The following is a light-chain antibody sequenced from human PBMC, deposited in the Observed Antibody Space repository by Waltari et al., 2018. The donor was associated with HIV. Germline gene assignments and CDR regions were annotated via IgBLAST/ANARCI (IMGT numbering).Light chain of an antibody. CDR1: QGVGRA. CDR3: QQYENWPLT. Sequence: EIVMTQSPATLSVSPGERATLSCRASQGVGRALAWYQQKPGQAPRLLTFGASTRATGIPGRFSGSGSGTDFTLTISSLQSEDFAVYYCQQYENWPLTFGGGTKVEI. J-gene: IGKJ4*01. V-gene: IGKV3-15*01. CDR2: GAS.